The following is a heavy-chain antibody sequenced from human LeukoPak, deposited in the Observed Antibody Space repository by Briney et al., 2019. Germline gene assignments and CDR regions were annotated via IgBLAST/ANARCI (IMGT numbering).Heavy chain of an antibody. CDR1: GFTFSSST. CDR3: AGLQRSSSYYDYHYYMDV. D-gene: IGHD6-6*01. CDR2: ISTSSSYK. Sequence: GGSLRLSCVGSGFTFSSSTMNWVRQAPGKGLEWVSSISTSSSYKYYADSVKGRFTISRDNAKGSLYLQMNSLRAEDTAVYYCAGLQRSSSYYDYHYYMDVWGKGTTVTVPS. V-gene: IGHV3-21*06. J-gene: IGHJ6*03.